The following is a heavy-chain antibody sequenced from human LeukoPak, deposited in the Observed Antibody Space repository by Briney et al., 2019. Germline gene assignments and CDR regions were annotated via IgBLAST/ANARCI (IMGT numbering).Heavy chain of an antibody. CDR3: ASLGPYITIFGVVPKGYDAFDI. CDR1: GYSFTSYW. V-gene: IGHV5-51*01. Sequence: GESLKISCKGSGYSFTSYWIGWVRQMPGKGLEWMGIIYPGDSDTRYSPSFQGQVTISADKSISTAYLQWSSLKASDTAMYYCASLGPYITIFGVVPKGYDAFDIWGQGTMVTVSS. CDR2: IYPGDSDT. J-gene: IGHJ3*02. D-gene: IGHD3-3*01.